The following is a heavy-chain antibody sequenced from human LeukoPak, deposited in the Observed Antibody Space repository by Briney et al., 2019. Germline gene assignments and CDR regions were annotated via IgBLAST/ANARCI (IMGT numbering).Heavy chain of an antibody. CDR2: ISSSSSYT. V-gene: IGHV3-21*01. Sequence: PGGSQRLSCAGSGFTFSSYDMYWVRQAPGKGLEWVASISSSSSYTFYADSLKGRITVSRDNARNSVYLKMNSLRVEDTAVYFCARATDYGESIPSLYQYFEDWGQGTLVTVSS. CDR1: GFTFSSYD. CDR3: ARATDYGESIPSLYQYFED. J-gene: IGHJ4*02. D-gene: IGHD4-17*01.